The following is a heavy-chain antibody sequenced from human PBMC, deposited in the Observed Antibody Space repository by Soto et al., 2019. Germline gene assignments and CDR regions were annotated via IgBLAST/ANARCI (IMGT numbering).Heavy chain of an antibody. D-gene: IGHD3-3*01. Sequence: PGGSLRLSCAASGFTFSSYAMSWVRQAPGKGLEWVSAISGSGGSTYYADSVKGRFTISRDNSKNTLYLQMNSLRAEDTAVYYCAKALYDFWSGYPTYGMDVWGQGTTVTVS. J-gene: IGHJ6*02. V-gene: IGHV3-23*01. CDR1: GFTFSSYA. CDR2: ISGSGGST. CDR3: AKALYDFWSGYPTYGMDV.